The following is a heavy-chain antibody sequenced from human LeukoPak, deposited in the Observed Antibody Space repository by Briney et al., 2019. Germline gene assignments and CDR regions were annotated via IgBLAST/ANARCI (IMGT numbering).Heavy chain of an antibody. CDR3: ARTNCSGGSCYVPFDY. CDR2: IIPIFGTA. V-gene: IGHV1-69*06. J-gene: IGHJ4*02. CDR1: GYTFTGYY. Sequence: SVKVSCKASGYTFTGYYMDWVRQAPGQGLEWMGGIIPIFGTANYAQKFQGRVTITADKSTSTAYMELSSLRSEDTAVYYCARTNCSGGSCYVPFDYWGQGTLVTVSS. D-gene: IGHD2-15*01.